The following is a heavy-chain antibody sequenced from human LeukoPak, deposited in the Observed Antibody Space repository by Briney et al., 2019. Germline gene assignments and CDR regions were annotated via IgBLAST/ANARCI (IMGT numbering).Heavy chain of an antibody. CDR3: ARASFAYYYYYGMDV. CDR2: ISYDGSNK. J-gene: IGHJ6*02. Sequence: GGSLRLSCAASGFTFSSYARHWVRQAPGKGLEWVAVISYDGSNKYYADSVKGRFTISRDNSKNTLYLQMNSLRAEDTAVYYCARASFAYYYYYGMDVWGQGTTVTVSS. V-gene: IGHV3-30-3*01. CDR1: GFTFSSYA.